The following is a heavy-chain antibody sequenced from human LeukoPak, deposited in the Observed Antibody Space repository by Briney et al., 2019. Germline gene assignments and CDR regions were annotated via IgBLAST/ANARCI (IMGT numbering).Heavy chain of an antibody. J-gene: IGHJ6*03. D-gene: IGHD3-3*01. Sequence: GGSLRLSCAASGFTFSSYWMSWVCQAPGKGLEWVANIKQDGSEKYYVDSVKGRFTISRDNAKNSLYLQMNSLRAEDTAVYYCARLDDFWSGYWGNYYYYMDVWGKGTTVTVPS. CDR2: IKQDGSEK. V-gene: IGHV3-7*01. CDR1: GFTFSSYW. CDR3: ARLDDFWSGYWGNYYYYMDV.